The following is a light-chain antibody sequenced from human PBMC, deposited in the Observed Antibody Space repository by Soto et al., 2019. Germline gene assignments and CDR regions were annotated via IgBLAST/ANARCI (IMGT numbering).Light chain of an antibody. CDR3: SSYTSSSTPYV. Sequence: ALTQPASVSGSPGQSITISFTGTSSDVGGYNYVSWYQQHPGKAPKLMIYEVSNRPSGVSNRFSGSKSGNTASLTISGLQAEDEADYYCSSYTSSSTPYVFGTGTKVTVL. CDR1: SSDVGGYNY. J-gene: IGLJ1*01. V-gene: IGLV2-14*01. CDR2: EVS.